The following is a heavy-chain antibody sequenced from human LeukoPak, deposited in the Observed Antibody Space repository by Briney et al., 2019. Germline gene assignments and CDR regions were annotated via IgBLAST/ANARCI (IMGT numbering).Heavy chain of an antibody. Sequence: PGGSLRLSCLTSGFSLSTNAMSWVRQAPGKGLEWVSGISGSGASTYYADSVKGRFTISRDDSRNSLYLQMNSLRGEDTAVYYCAKGKESGIEVAGRWGQGTLVTVSS. CDR1: GFSLSTNA. J-gene: IGHJ4*02. CDR3: AKGKESGIEVAGR. V-gene: IGHV3-23*01. CDR2: ISGSGAST. D-gene: IGHD6-19*01.